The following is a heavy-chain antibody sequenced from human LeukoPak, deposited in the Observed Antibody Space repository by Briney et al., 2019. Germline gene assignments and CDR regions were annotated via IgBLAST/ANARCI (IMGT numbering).Heavy chain of an antibody. CDR1: GFTFSSYS. V-gene: IGHV3-48*04. D-gene: IGHD5-24*01. Sequence: GGSLRLSCAASGFTFSSYSMNWVRQAPGKGLEWVSYISSSSSTIYYAGSVKGRFTISRDNAKNSLSLQMNSLRAEDTAVYYCARQAATMGRFYFDYWGQGTLVTVSS. CDR3: ARQAATMGRFYFDY. J-gene: IGHJ4*02. CDR2: ISSSSSTI.